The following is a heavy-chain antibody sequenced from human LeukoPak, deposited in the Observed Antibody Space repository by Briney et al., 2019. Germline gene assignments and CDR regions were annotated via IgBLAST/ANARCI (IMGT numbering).Heavy chain of an antibody. J-gene: IGHJ4*02. CDR3: ARTGVLTADY. D-gene: IGHD1-14*01. CDR1: GGSISSSSYY. V-gene: IGHV4-39*01. CDR2: IYYSGST. Sequence: PSETLSLTCTVSGGSISSSSYYWGWIRQPPGKGLEWIGSIYYSGSTYYNPSLKSRVTIDVDTSKNQFSLKLSSVTAADTAVYYCARTGVLTADYWGQGTLVTVSS.